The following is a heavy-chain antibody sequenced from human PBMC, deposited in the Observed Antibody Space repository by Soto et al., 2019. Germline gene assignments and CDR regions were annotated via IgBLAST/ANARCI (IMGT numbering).Heavy chain of an antibody. CDR3: ARVLAAAEEGYYYYYMDV. V-gene: IGHV4-4*02. CDR2: IYHSGST. J-gene: IGHJ6*03. D-gene: IGHD6-13*01. Sequence: QVQLQESGPGLVKPSGTLSLTCAVSSGSISSSNWWSWVRQPPGKGLEWIGEIYHSGSTNYNPSLKSRVTISVDKSKNRFSLKLSSVTAADTAVYYCARVLAAAEEGYYYYYMDVWGKGTTVTVSS. CDR1: SGSISSSNW.